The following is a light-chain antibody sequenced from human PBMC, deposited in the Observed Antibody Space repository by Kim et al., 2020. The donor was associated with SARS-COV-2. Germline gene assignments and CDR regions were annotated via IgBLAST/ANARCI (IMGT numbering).Light chain of an antibody. CDR1: QSLVHSDGNTY. J-gene: IGKJ2*01. V-gene: IGKV2-24*01. Sequence: QPACISCRSSQSLVHSDGNTYVSWLQQRPGQPPRLLIYRISSRFSGVPDRFSGSGAGTDFTLEISRVEAEDVGVYYCMQGKQLPNTFGQGTKLEI. CDR3: MQGKQLPNT. CDR2: RIS.